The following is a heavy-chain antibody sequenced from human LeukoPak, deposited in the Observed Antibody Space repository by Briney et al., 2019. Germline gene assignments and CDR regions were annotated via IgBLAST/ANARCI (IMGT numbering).Heavy chain of an antibody. Sequence: PSQTLSPTCTVSGASISSGSYYWSWIRQSAGKGLEWIGRIYTNGTTKYNPSLKGRVTISVDMSKNQFSLKLSSMTAADTAVYYCARERGSGGRFDYWGQGSLVTVSS. CDR2: IYTNGTT. J-gene: IGHJ4*02. D-gene: IGHD6-19*01. CDR1: GASISSGSYY. V-gene: IGHV4-61*02. CDR3: ARERGSGGRFDY.